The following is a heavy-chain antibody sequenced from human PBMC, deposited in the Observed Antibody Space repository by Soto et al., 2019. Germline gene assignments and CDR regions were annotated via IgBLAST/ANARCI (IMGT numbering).Heavy chain of an antibody. CDR2: IYPGDYDT. V-gene: IGHV5-51*01. CDR3: ARYFVEVVPAVIPLSAGSDFYSGTDV. Sequence: GQYLKVSGNGSAYRSTPYLNRWVRQMPGKDLEWMGIIYPGDYDTRYSPSFQGHVTISADKSISTAYLQWSSLKASDTAMYYCARYFVEVVPAVIPLSAGSDFYSGTDVCGQGTSVNLAS. D-gene: IGHD2-2*01. CDR1: AYRSTPYL. J-gene: IGHJ6*02.